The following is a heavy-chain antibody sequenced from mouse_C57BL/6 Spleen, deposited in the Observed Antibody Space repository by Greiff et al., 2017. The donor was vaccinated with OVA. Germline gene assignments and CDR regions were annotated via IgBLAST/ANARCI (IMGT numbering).Heavy chain of an antibody. CDR1: GYTFTSYG. Sequence: QVHVKQSGAELARPGASVKLSCKASGYTFTSYGISWVKQRTGQGLEWIGEIYPRSGNTYYNEKFKGKATLTADKSSSTAYMELRSLTSEDSAVYFCARGYYSNYPYAMDYWGQGTSVTVSS. CDR2: IYPRSGNT. J-gene: IGHJ4*01. D-gene: IGHD2-5*01. CDR3: ARGYYSNYPYAMDY. V-gene: IGHV1-81*01.